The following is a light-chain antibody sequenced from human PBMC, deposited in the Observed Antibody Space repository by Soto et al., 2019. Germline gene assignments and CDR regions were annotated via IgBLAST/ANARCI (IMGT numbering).Light chain of an antibody. CDR3: SSYADSNNYV. J-gene: IGLJ1*01. Sequence: QSALTQPPSASGSPGQSVTISCTGTSSDVGAYNYVSWYQQHPGKAPKAMIYEVTKRPSGVPDRFSGSKSGNTASLTVSGLQEEDEADYYCSSYADSNNYVFGSGTKLTVL. CDR1: SSDVGAYNY. CDR2: EVT. V-gene: IGLV2-8*01.